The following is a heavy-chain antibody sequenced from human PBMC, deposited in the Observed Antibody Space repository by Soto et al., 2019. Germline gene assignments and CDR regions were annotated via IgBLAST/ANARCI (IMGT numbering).Heavy chain of an antibody. CDR2: IYPRDSDV. D-gene: IGHD3-16*01. CDR1: GDSFTGFW. Sequence: GESLKISCKVFGDSFTGFWVGWVRQVPGKGLEWVASIYPRDSDVRYNPSFQGQVTISADRSTTTAYLQWSSLKASDTAMYYCARQGSNGAYYYYGMDVWGQGTTVTAP. V-gene: IGHV5-51*01. CDR3: ARQGSNGAYYYYGMDV. J-gene: IGHJ6*02.